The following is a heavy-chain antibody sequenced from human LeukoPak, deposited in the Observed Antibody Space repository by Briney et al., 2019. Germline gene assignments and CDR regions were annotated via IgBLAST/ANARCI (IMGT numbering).Heavy chain of an antibody. V-gene: IGHV4-61*01. CDR1: GYSISSGFY. CDR2: IYYSGST. CDR3: AKNFYGSGSYLEGRFDY. J-gene: IGHJ4*02. Sequence: AEALSLTCTVSGYSISSGFYWGWIRQPPGKGLEWIGYIYYSGSTNYNPSLKSRVTISVDTSKNQFSLKLSSVTAADTAVYYCAKNFYGSGSYLEGRFDYWGQGTLVTVSS. D-gene: IGHD3-10*01.